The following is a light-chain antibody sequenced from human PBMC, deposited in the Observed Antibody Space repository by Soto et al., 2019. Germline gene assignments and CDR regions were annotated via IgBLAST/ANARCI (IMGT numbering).Light chain of an antibody. CDR3: TSYGGNTHGV. CDR2: EVS. J-gene: IGLJ2*01. Sequence: QSVLTQPPSASGSPGQSVTISCTGTSSDVGGYDFVSWYQQHPGKAPKILIYEVSKRASGVPDRFSGSKSGNTASLTVSGLQPDDEADYYGTSYGGNTHGVFGGG. V-gene: IGLV2-8*01. CDR1: SSDVGGYDF.